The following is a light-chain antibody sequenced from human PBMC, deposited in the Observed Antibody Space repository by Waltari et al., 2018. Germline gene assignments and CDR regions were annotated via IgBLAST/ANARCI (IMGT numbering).Light chain of an antibody. CDR3: MQGTHWPYT. CDR2: KVS. Sequence: DVVMTQSPLSLSVTLGQTASLSCTSSRSLVHSDGNTHLVWFHQRPGQSPRRLIYKVSNRDSGVPDRFGGSGSGSDFTLKISYVEAEDVGVYYCMQGTHWPYTFGQGTKLDIK. J-gene: IGKJ2*01. V-gene: IGKV2-30*02. CDR1: RSLVHSDGNTH.